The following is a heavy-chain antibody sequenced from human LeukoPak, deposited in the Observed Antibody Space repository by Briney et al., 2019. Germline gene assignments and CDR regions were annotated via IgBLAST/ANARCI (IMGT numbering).Heavy chain of an antibody. CDR2: IYPGDSDT. D-gene: IGHD6-13*01. CDR1: GYSFTSYW. Sequence: GESLKISCKGSGYSFTSYWIGWVRQMPGKGLEWMGIIYPGDSDTRYSPSFQGQVTILADKSISTAYLQWSSLKASDTAMYYCASTYGSWYDCFQHWGQGTLVTVSS. CDR3: ASTYGSWYDCFQH. J-gene: IGHJ1*01. V-gene: IGHV5-51*01.